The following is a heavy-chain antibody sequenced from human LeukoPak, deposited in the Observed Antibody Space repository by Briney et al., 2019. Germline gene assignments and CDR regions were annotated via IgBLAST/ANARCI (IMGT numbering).Heavy chain of an antibody. CDR1: GGSISSYY. CDR3: ARSRDWNDSYYFDY. J-gene: IGHJ4*02. V-gene: IGHV4-59*12. D-gene: IGHD1-1*01. Sequence: SETLSLTCTVSGGSISSYYWSWIRQPPGKGLEWIGYIYYSGSTNYNPSLKSRVTISVDTSKNQFSLKLSSVTAADTAVYYCARSRDWNDSYYFDYWGQGTLVTVSS. CDR2: IYYSGST.